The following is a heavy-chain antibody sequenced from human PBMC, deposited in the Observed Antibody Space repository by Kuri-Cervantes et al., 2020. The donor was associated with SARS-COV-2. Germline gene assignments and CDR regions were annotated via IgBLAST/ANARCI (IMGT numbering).Heavy chain of an antibody. V-gene: IGHV6-1*01. CDR3: AREQISLIVLQSGTFAI. CDR1: GESVSSNSAA. CDR2: TYYNSQWYT. J-gene: IGHJ3*02. D-gene: IGHD3-22*01. Sequence: LRLSCAISGESVSSNSAAWDWIRQSPSRGLEWLGRTYYNSQWYTDYSPSVKSRIIIRSDTSKNHVSLQQNSVTPEDTAVYYCAREQISLIVLQSGTFAIWGQGTMVTVSS.